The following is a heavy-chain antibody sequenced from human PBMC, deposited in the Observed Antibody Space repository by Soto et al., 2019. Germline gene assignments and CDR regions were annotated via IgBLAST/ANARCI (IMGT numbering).Heavy chain of an antibody. D-gene: IGHD1-1*01. CDR1: GFTFSSYG. CDR3: AKDRRLGQRADY. J-gene: IGHJ4*02. Sequence: QVQLVESGGGVVQPGRSLRLSCAASGFTFSSYGMHWVRQAPGKGLEWVAVISYDGSNKYYADSVKGRFTISRDNSKNTLYLQMNSLRAEDTAVYYCAKDRRLGQRADYWGQGTLVTVSS. V-gene: IGHV3-30*18. CDR2: ISYDGSNK.